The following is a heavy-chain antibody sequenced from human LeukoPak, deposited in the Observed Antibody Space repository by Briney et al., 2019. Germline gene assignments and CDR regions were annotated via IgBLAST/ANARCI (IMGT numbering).Heavy chain of an antibody. CDR2: ISAYNGNT. CDR1: GYTFTSYG. CDR3: ARDSREGYNWNDVDWFDP. J-gene: IGHJ5*02. V-gene: IGHV1-18*01. D-gene: IGHD1-20*01. Sequence: SVTVSCKASGYTFTSYGISWVRQAPGQGLEWMGWISAYNGNTNYAQKLQGRVTMTTDTSTSTAYMELRSLRSDDTAVYYCARDSREGYNWNDVDWFDPEASEPSSPPPQ.